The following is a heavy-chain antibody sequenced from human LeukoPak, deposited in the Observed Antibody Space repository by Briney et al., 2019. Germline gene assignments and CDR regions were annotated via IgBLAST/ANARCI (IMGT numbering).Heavy chain of an antibody. D-gene: IGHD2-2*01. CDR1: GYSISSGYY. J-gene: IGHJ4*02. Sequence: PSETLSLTCTVSGYSISSGYYWGWIRQPPGKGLEWIGSIYHSGSTYYNPSLKRRVSISVDTSKPQFSLKLSSVTAADTAVYYCARGSIVVVPADYWGQGTLVTVSS. CDR2: IYHSGST. V-gene: IGHV4-38-2*02. CDR3: ARGSIVVVPADY.